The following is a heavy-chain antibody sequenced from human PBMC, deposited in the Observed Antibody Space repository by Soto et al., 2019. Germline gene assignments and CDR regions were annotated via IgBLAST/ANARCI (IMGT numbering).Heavy chain of an antibody. CDR1: GYPFTGPY. J-gene: IGHJ6*02. CDR3: AQDFRAYSHGVDA. V-gene: IGHV1-2*02. D-gene: IGHD4-4*01. Sequence: ASVKVSCKASGYPFTGPYIYWVRRAPGQGLEWMGWINPSSGGTEFAEKLQGRVTVTRDTSIRTVFLELNSLTSDDTGVYFCAQDFRAYSHGVDAWGQRTAVTVSS. CDR2: INPSSGGT.